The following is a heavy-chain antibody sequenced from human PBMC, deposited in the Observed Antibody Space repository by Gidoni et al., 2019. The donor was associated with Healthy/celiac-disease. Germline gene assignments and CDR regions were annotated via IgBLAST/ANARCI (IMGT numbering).Heavy chain of an antibody. J-gene: IGHJ6*02. V-gene: IGHV3-7*01. CDR2: IKQDGREK. D-gene: IGHD3-10*01. CDR3: ARVEGLWFRELFLYGMDV. Sequence: EVQLVESGGGLVQPGGSLRLSCAASGFTFSSYWMSWVRQAPGKGLEGVAKIKQDGREKYYVDSVKGRFTISRDNAKNSLYLQMNSLRAEDTAVYYCARVEGLWFRELFLYGMDVWGQGTTVTVSS. CDR1: GFTFSSYW.